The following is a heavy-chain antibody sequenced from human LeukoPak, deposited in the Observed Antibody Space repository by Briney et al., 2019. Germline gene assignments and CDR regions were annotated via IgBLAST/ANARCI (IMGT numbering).Heavy chain of an antibody. J-gene: IGHJ5*02. V-gene: IGHV3-74*01. CDR1: GFTLSYYW. CDR2: INGDGSST. CDR3: ARDPRNKGFDP. D-gene: IGHD1/OR15-1a*01. Sequence: GXXLRLSXAASGFTLSYYWMHWVRQGPGKGLVWVSTINGDGSSTNYADSVKGRFTISRDNAKNTLYLEMNSLRVEDTAVYYCARDPRNKGFDPWGQGTLVTVSS.